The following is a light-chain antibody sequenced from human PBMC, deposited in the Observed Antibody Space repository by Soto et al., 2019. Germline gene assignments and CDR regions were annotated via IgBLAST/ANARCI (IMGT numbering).Light chain of an antibody. CDR3: QHHNSYSQT. CDR2: GAS. CDR1: QSIRHY. V-gene: IGKV1-5*01. Sequence: DSQMTQSPPTLSASVGDRVTITCRASQSIRHYLAWYQQMPGKAPKLLIYGASTLQSGVPSRFSGSGSGTEFTLTISSLQPDDFGTYFCQHHNSYSQTFGQGTKVDIK. J-gene: IGKJ1*01.